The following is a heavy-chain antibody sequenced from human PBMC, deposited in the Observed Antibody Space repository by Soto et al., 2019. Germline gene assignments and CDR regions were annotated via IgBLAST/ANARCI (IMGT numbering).Heavy chain of an antibody. CDR1: GGSISSYY. D-gene: IGHD1-7*01. CDR2: IYYSGST. J-gene: IGHJ4*02. Sequence: QVQLQESGPGLVKPSETLSLTCTVSGGSISSYYWSWIRQPPGKGLEWIGYIYYSGSTNYNPSLKSRVTISVDTSKNQFSLKLSSVTAADTAVYYCARGNCGSHPGTFDYWGQGTLVTVSS. CDR3: ARGNCGSHPGTFDY. V-gene: IGHV4-59*01.